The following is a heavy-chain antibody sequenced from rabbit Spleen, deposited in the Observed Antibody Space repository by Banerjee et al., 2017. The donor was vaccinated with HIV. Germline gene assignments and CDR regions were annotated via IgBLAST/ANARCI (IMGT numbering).Heavy chain of an antibody. V-gene: IGHV1S40*01. CDR3: ARDAAGREDFNL. CDR1: GFSFSSSYY. J-gene: IGHJ4*01. CDR2: IYAGSSGST. Sequence: QQLKETGGGLVQPGASLTLTCTASGFSFSSSYYMCWVRQAPGKGLEWIACIYAGSSGSTGYASWAKGRFTISKISSTTVTLQMTRLTAADTATYFCARDAAGREDFNLWGPGTLVTVS. D-gene: IGHD4-2*01.